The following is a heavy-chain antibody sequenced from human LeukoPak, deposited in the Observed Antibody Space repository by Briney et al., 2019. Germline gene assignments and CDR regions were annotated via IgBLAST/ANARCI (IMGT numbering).Heavy chain of an antibody. CDR3: ASETYYYGSGSDY. D-gene: IGHD3-10*01. CDR2: IKQDGSEK. Sequence: GGPLRLSCAASGFTFSSYWMSWVRQAPGKGLEWVANIKQDGSEKYYVDSVKGRFTISRDNAKNSLYLQMNSLRAEDTAVYYCASETYYYGSGSDYWGQGTLVTVSS. J-gene: IGHJ4*02. CDR1: GFTFSSYW. V-gene: IGHV3-7*01.